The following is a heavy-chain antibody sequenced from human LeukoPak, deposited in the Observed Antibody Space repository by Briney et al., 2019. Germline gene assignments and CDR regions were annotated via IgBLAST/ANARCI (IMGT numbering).Heavy chain of an antibody. D-gene: IGHD2-21*01. Sequence: ASVKVSCKVSGYTLTELSMHWVRQAPGKGLERMGGFDPEDGETIYAQKFQGRVTMTEDTSTDTAYMELSSLRSEDTAVYYCATTAYCGGDCYSGYWGQGTLVTVSS. CDR3: ATTAYCGGDCYSGY. V-gene: IGHV1-24*01. CDR2: FDPEDGET. CDR1: GYTLTELS. J-gene: IGHJ4*02.